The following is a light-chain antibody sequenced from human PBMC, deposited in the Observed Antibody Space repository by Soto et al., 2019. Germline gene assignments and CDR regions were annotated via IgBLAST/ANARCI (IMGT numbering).Light chain of an antibody. CDR1: SGSVSTSYY. CDR2: STN. J-gene: IGLJ2*01. CDR3: VLYMGSGIWV. Sequence: QTVVTQEPSFSVSTGKTVTLTCGLSSGSVSTSYYPSWYQQTPGQAPRTLIYSTNTRSSGVPDRFSGSILGNKAALTITGAQADDVADYYCVLYMGSGIWVFGGGTKLTV. V-gene: IGLV8-61*01.